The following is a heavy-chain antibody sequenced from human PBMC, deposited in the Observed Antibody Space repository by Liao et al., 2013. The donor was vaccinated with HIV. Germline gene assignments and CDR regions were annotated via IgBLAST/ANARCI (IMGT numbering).Heavy chain of an antibody. CDR1: GDSVNSGNYY. CDR3: ARSMLLRPNWFDP. V-gene: IGHV4-61*02. CDR2: IYTSGST. Sequence: QVQLHESGPGLVKPSQTLSLTCTVSGDSVNSGNYYWNWIRQSPGKGLEWIGRIYTSGSTNYNPSLKSRVTISIDTSKNQFSLKLSSVTAADTAVYYCARSMLLRPNWFDPWGQGTLVTVSS. J-gene: IGHJ5*02. D-gene: IGHD2-15*01.